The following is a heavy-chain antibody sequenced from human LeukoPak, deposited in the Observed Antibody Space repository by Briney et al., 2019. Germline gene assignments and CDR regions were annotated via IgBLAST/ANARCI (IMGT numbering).Heavy chain of an antibody. J-gene: IGHJ3*01. Sequence: ASVTVSCKGSGYTFTVYHMHWVRQAPEHGLEWVGWMNLNSGGTNYAQKFQGRVTMSRDTSISTAYMELSRLGSDDTAVYYCASGREYSGSGSHDDAFDVWGQGTMVTVSS. V-gene: IGHV1-2*02. CDR1: GYTFTVYH. CDR3: ASGREYSGSGSHDDAFDV. CDR2: MNLNSGGT. D-gene: IGHD3-10*01.